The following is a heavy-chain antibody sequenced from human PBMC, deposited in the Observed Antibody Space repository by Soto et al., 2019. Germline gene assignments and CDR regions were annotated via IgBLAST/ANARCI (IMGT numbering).Heavy chain of an antibody. Sequence: QVQLVQSGAEVKKPGSSVKVSCKASGGTFSNYTISWVRQAPGQGLEWMGRIIPILGIANYAQKFQGRVTIXAXXSTSTAYMELSSLRSEDTAVYYCARSGNSGRLRDYWGQGTLVTVSS. V-gene: IGHV1-69*02. CDR3: ARSGNSGRLRDY. CDR2: IIPILGIA. J-gene: IGHJ4*02. D-gene: IGHD1-26*01. CDR1: GGTFSNYT.